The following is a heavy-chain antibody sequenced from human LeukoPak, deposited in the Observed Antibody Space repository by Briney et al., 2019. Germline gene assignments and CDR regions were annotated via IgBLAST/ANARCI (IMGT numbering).Heavy chain of an antibody. CDR2: IYSSETT. CDR1: GASISSDY. CDR3: ARHFPYCGGDRPYYYMDV. Sequence: SETLSLTCSVSGASISSDYWSWIRQPPGRGLEWIGNIYSSETTKYNPSLRSRATISGDTSKNQFSLKLSSVTAADTAAYYCARHFPYCGGDRPYYYMDVWGKGTTVTVSS. J-gene: IGHJ6*03. V-gene: IGHV4-4*09. D-gene: IGHD2-21*02.